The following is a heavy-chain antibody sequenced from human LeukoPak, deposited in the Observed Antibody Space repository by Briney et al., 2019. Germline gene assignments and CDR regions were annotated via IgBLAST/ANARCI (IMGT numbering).Heavy chain of an antibody. D-gene: IGHD3-3*01. CDR2: IRQDGSEK. CDR3: MRQNRAYFFGH. Sequence: LGGPLRLSCAASGFTFSSYWMTWGRQAPGKGLEWVANIRQDGSEKNYVDSVKGRFTISRDNAKNSLYLQMNSLRVEDTAVYFCMRQNRAYFFGHWGQGTLVTVSS. CDR1: GFTFSSYW. V-gene: IGHV3-7*01. J-gene: IGHJ1*01.